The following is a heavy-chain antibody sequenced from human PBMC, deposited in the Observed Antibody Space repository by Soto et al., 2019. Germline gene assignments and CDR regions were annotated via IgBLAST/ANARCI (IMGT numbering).Heavy chain of an antibody. J-gene: IGHJ5*02. Sequence: QSQTLSLTCAISGDSVSSNSAAWNWIRQSPSRGLEWLGRTYYRSKWYNDYAVSVKSRITINPDTSKNQFSLQLNSVTPEDTAVYYCARDYLWSGYYQLHNWFDPWGQGTLVTVSS. V-gene: IGHV6-1*01. D-gene: IGHD3-3*01. CDR2: TYYRSKWYN. CDR3: ARDYLWSGYYQLHNWFDP. CDR1: GDSVSSNSAA.